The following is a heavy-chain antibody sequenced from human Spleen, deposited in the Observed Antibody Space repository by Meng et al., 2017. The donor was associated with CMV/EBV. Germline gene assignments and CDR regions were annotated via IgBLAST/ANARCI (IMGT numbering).Heavy chain of an antibody. Sequence: LSLTCAASGFTFSTYNMHWVRQAPGEGLEWVSGISDSGGSTYYADSVKGRFTISRDNSKNTLYLQMNSLRAEDTAVYYCAKDRAIHSSSYYFDYWGQGTLVTVSS. J-gene: IGHJ4*02. D-gene: IGHD6-6*01. V-gene: IGHV3-23*01. CDR1: GFTFSTYN. CDR2: ISDSGGST. CDR3: AKDRAIHSSSYYFDY.